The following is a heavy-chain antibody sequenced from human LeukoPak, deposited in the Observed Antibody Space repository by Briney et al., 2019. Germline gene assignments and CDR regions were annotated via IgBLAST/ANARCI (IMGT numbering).Heavy chain of an antibody. D-gene: IGHD6-13*01. CDR2: INPNSGDT. Sequence: PSVKVSCKASGYTFTAYYIHWVRQAPRHGLEWMGWINPNSGDTDYSQKFQGRVTMTRDTSISTTYMELSRLASDDTAIYYCVRDRTASWYGGEDYWGQGTLVTVSS. J-gene: IGHJ4*02. CDR3: VRDRTASWYGGEDY. V-gene: IGHV1-2*02. CDR1: GYTFTAYY.